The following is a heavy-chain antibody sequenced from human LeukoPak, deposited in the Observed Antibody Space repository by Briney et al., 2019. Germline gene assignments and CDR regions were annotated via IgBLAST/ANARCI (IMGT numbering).Heavy chain of an antibody. CDR2: ISGSGDST. D-gene: IGHD1-14*01. Sequence: GGSLRLSCTASGFIFDTHTLTWVRQAPGKGLEWVASISGSGDSTNYGDSVKGRFTISRDNFKRTVHPEMSNLRADDTAMYYCVRRAAVRGMDFWGLGTTVIVSS. J-gene: IGHJ6*02. V-gene: IGHV3-23*01. CDR3: VRRAAVRGMDF. CDR1: GFIFDTHT.